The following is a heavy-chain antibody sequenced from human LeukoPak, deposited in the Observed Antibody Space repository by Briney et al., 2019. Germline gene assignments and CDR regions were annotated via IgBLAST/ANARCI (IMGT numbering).Heavy chain of an antibody. J-gene: IGHJ6*04. D-gene: IGHD3-10*02. CDR3: AELGITMIGGV. V-gene: IGHV3-7*01. CDR2: INQDVSEK. Sequence: GGSLRLSCAASGFTFRSYWMTWVRQAPGKGLEWVANINQDVSEKYSVDSVKGRFTISRDNAKNSLYLQMYSLRAEDTAVYYCAELGITMIGGVWGKGTTVTISS. CDR1: GFTFRSYW.